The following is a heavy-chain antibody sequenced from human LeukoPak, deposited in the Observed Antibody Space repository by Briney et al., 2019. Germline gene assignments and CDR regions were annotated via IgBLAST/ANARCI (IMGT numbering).Heavy chain of an antibody. CDR1: GGTFSSYA. CDR2: IIPIFGTA. J-gene: IGHJ4*02. CDR3: ARSTLRTYYYGSGSYYTCDY. Sequence: SVKVSCKASGGTFSSYAISWVRQAPGQGLEWMGGIIPIFGTANYAQKFQGRVTITTDESTSTAYMELSSLRSEDTGVYYCARSTLRTYYYGSGSYYTCDYWGQGTLVTVSS. D-gene: IGHD3-10*01. V-gene: IGHV1-69*05.